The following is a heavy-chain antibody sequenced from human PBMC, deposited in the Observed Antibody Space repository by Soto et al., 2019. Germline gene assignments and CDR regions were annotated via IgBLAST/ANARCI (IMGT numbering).Heavy chain of an antibody. Sequence: GGSLRLSCAASGFTFGTTDMSWVRQAPGEGLEWVSTIDGSGGITYYADSVKGRFTISRDNSRNTVYLQMNSLRGDDTALYYCVKHPGWFTFRGQGALVTGSS. CDR3: VKHPGWFTF. V-gene: IGHV3-23*01. J-gene: IGHJ4*02. CDR1: GFTFGTTD. CDR2: IDGSGGIT. D-gene: IGHD6-19*01.